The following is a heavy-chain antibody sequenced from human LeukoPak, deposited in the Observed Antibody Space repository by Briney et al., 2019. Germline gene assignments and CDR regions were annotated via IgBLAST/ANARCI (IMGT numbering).Heavy chain of an antibody. V-gene: IGHV3-9*01. Sequence: GGSLRLSCAASGFTFDDYAMHWVRQAPGKGLEWVSGISWNSGSIGYADSVKGRFTISRDNAKNSLYLQMNGLRAEDTALYYCAKDAKLEAGPGYYYYMDVWGKGTTVTVSS. CDR1: GFTFDDYA. CDR3: AKDAKLEAGPGYYYYMDV. J-gene: IGHJ6*03. D-gene: IGHD1-1*01. CDR2: ISWNSGSI.